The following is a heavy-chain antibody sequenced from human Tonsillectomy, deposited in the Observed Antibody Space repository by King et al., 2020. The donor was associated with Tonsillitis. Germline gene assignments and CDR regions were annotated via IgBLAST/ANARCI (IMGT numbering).Heavy chain of an antibody. CDR1: GFTFSSYG. Sequence: VQLVESGGGVVQPGKSLRLSCAASGFTFSSYGMHWVRQAPGQGLEWLALISYDGNDKYYADSVKGRFTISRDNSNDTLYLQMSSLRPEDTAIYYCAKHPRRTYYPYYLHYWGQGTLVTVSS. J-gene: IGHJ4*02. D-gene: IGHD1-26*01. V-gene: IGHV3-30*18. CDR3: AKHPRRTYYPYYLHY. CDR2: ISYDGNDK.